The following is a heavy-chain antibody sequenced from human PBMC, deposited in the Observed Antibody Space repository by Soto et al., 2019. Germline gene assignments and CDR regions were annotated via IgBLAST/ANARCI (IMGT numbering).Heavy chain of an antibody. J-gene: IGHJ4*02. D-gene: IGHD3-10*01. V-gene: IGHV3-74*01. CDR3: TRDIGGKGAY. CDR1: GYTFSSYW. CDR2: IDEYGTTI. Sequence: GESLRLSCAASGYTFSSYWMHWVRQVPGKGLLWVSRIDEYGTTINYADSVKGRFTISRDNARNTLYLEMNSLRAEDTALYYCTRDIGGKGAYWGPGTLVTVSS.